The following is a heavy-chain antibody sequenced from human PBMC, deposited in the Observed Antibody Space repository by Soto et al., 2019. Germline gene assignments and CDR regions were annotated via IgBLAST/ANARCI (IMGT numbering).Heavy chain of an antibody. CDR1: CVSIIRGGYY. CDR2: CYWSGST. CDR3: ARHHAYQFMEWSSTPKDKLNWFGP. J-gene: IGHJ5*02. D-gene: IGHD3-3*01. Sequence: TVALTCTFSCVSIIRGGYYWNWIGRHPGKGLVWIGYCYWSGSTDDNACLKSRVTIPIDTSKNQFSLKLSSVTAANTDVYYCARHHAYQFMEWSSTPKDKLNWFGPWGQGTLVTVSS. V-gene: IGHV4-31*03.